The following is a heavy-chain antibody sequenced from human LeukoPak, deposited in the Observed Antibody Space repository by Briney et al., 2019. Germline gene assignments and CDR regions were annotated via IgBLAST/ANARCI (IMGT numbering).Heavy chain of an antibody. CDR1: GGSFSGYY. Sequence: PSETLSLTCAVYGGSFSGYYWSWIRQPPGKGLEWMGEINHSGSTNYNPSLKSRVTISVETAKNPFSLNISSVTPADTAVYYCARGGWDYYGSGSYYKDYFDYWGQGTLVTVSS. J-gene: IGHJ4*02. CDR3: ARGGWDYYGSGSYYKDYFDY. CDR2: INHSGST. D-gene: IGHD3-10*01. V-gene: IGHV4-34*01.